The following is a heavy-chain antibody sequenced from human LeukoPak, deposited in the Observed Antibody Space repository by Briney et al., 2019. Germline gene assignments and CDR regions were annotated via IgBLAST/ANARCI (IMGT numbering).Heavy chain of an antibody. CDR2: ISGSGGST. CDR3: ARDPYYYDSSGPTVLAFDY. V-gene: IGHV3-23*01. D-gene: IGHD3-22*01. J-gene: IGHJ4*02. Sequence: PGGSLRLSCAASGFTFSSYAMSWVRQAPGKGLEWVSAISGSGGSTYYADSVKGRFTISRDNSKNTLYLQMNSLRAEDTAVYYCARDPYYYDSSGPTVLAFDYWAREPWSPSPQ. CDR1: GFTFSSYA.